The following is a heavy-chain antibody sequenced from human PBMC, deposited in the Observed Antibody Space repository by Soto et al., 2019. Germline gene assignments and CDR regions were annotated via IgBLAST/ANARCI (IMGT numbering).Heavy chain of an antibody. CDR1: GFTFSSYS. J-gene: IGHJ3*02. Sequence: EVQLVESGGGLVKPGGSLRLSCAASGFTFSSYSMNWVRQAPGKGLEWVSSISSSSSYIYYADSVKGRFTISRDHAKNSLYLQMNSLRAEDTAVYYCARDHGLSSYAFDIWGQGTMVTVSS. D-gene: IGHD2-15*01. V-gene: IGHV3-21*01. CDR3: ARDHGLSSYAFDI. CDR2: ISSSSSYI.